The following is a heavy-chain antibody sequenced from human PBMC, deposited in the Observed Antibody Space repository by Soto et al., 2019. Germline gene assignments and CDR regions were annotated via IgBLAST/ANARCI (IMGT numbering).Heavy chain of an antibody. Sequence: ASVKVSCKTSGYTFSSYGFSWVRQATEQGLEWMGWISAYNGNTNYAQKLQGRVTMTTDTSTSTAYMELRSLRSDDTAVYYCARVRGDIVVVPAATPYYYYGMDVWGQGTTVTVSS. CDR2: ISAYNGNT. CDR1: GYTFSSYG. V-gene: IGHV1-18*01. D-gene: IGHD2-2*01. CDR3: ARVRGDIVVVPAATPYYYYGMDV. J-gene: IGHJ6*02.